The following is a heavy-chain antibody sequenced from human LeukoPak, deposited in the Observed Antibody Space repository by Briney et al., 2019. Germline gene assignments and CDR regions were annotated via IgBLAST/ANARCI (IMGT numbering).Heavy chain of an antibody. CDR3: ARGASSRCSSTSCYTGGNYYYYYYMDV. Sequence: SETLSLTCTVSGGSISSYYWSWIRQPAGKGLEGIGRIYTSGSTNYNPSLKSRVTMSVDTSKNQFSLKLSSVTAADTAVYYCARGASSRCSSTSCYTGGNYYYYYYMDVWGKGTTVTVSS. V-gene: IGHV4-4*07. J-gene: IGHJ6*03. CDR2: IYTSGST. D-gene: IGHD2-2*02. CDR1: GGSISSYY.